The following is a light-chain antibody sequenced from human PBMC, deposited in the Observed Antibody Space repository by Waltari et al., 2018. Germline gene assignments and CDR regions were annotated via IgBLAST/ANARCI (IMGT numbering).Light chain of an antibody. J-gene: IGLJ7*01. CDR1: CSNIGDYY. V-gene: IGLV1-40*01. CDR2: ENT. Sequence: QSVLTQPPSVSGAPGQSVTISCTGSCSNIGDYYVQWYQQLPGMAPKLLIYENTKRPSGVSLRFSGSQSGSSASLTISGLQSEDEAYYYCQTYDSNLSVRLFGGVTRLTFL. CDR3: QTYDSNLSVRL.